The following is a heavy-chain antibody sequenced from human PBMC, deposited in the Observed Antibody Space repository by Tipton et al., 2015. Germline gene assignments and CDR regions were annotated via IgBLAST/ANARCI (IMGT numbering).Heavy chain of an antibody. CDR1: GGSISSNDFY. D-gene: IGHD3-22*01. CDR2: IYYSGST. V-gene: IGHV4-39*01. CDR3: ARQYYDSSGYSW. J-gene: IGHJ4*02. Sequence: TLSLSCTVSGGSISSNDFYWGWIRQPPGKGLEWIGSIYYSGSTYYNPSLKSRVTISVDTSNNQFSLKLSSVTAADTAVYYCARQYYDSSGYSWWGQGTQVTVSS.